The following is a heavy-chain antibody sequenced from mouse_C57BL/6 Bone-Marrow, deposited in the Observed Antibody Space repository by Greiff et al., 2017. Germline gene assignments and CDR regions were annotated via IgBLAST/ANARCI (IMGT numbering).Heavy chain of an antibody. CDR1: GYTFTSYW. CDR2: IDHSDSYT. V-gene: IGHV1-69*01. D-gene: IGHD1-1*01. Sequence: QVQLQQPGAELVMPGASVKLSCKASGYTFTSYWMHWVKQRPGQGLEWIGEIDHSDSYTNYNQKFKGKSTLTVDKSSSTAYMQRSSLTSEDSAVYYCARSGYGSSYVFDYWGQGTTLTVSS. CDR3: ARSGYGSSYVFDY. J-gene: IGHJ2*01.